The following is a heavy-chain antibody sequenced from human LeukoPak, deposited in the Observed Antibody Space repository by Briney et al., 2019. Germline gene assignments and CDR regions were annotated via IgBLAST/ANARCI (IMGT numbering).Heavy chain of an antibody. CDR2: IKQDGSEK. CDR3: ATSRTFDY. D-gene: IGHD1-7*01. J-gene: IGHJ4*01. Sequence: GGSLRLSCTASGFSFSTYSMNWVRQAPGKGLEWVANIKQDGSEKHYVDSVKGRFTISRDNAESSLYLQMNSLRAEDTAVYYCATSRTFDYWGQGTLVTVSS. CDR1: GFSFSTYS. V-gene: IGHV3-7*01.